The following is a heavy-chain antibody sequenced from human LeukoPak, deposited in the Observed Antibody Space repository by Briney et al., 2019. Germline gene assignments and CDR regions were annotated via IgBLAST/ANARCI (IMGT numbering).Heavy chain of an antibody. CDR1: GFTFNNFA. Sequence: GGSLRLSCAASGFTFNNFAMHWVRQAPGKGLEWVAVISDDGNNDYYADSVQGRFTISRDNSKNTLYLQMSSLGAEDTAMYYCARSQSTFLLYYYDSSGFLIKDWGQGTLLTVSS. D-gene: IGHD3-22*01. V-gene: IGHV3-30-3*01. CDR3: ARSQSTFLLYYYDSSGFLIKD. CDR2: ISDDGNND. J-gene: IGHJ4*02.